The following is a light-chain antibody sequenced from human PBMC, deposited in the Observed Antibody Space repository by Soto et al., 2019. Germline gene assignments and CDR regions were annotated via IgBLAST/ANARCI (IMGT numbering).Light chain of an antibody. Sequence: DIQMTQSPSTLSASVGDRVTITCRASQSISSWLAWYQQKPGKAPKLLIYDASSLESGVPSRFSGSGSGTEFTLTISSLQPDDFATYYCQQYNSYSPWTFGPGTKVDIK. CDR3: QQYNSYSPWT. J-gene: IGKJ3*01. V-gene: IGKV1-5*01. CDR2: DAS. CDR1: QSISSW.